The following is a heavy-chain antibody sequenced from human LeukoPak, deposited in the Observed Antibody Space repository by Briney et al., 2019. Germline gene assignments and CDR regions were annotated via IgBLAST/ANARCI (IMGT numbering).Heavy chain of an antibody. CDR1: GHTFTGYY. CDR2: INCNSGGT. V-gene: IGHV1-2*02. D-gene: IGHD6-13*01. CDR3: AREAAAGPNRHFDY. J-gene: IGHJ4*02. Sequence: ASVKVSCKASGHTFTGYYMHWGRPAPGQGLEWMGWINCNSGGTSYAQNFQGRVTMTRDTSISTAYMELSRLGSDDTAVYYCAREAAAGPNRHFDYWGQGTLVTVSS.